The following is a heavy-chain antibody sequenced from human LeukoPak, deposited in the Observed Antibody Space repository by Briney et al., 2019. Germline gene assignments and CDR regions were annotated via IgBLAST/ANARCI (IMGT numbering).Heavy chain of an antibody. CDR2: ISGSGGST. D-gene: IGHD2-2*01. Sequence: PGGSLRLSCAASGFTFSSNAMSWVRQAPGKGLEWVSAISGSGGSTYYADSVKGRFTISRDNSKNTLYLQMNSLRAEDTAVYYCAKMMGVVVVPGYYFDYWGQGTLVTVSS. CDR1: GFTFSSNA. J-gene: IGHJ4*02. V-gene: IGHV3-23*01. CDR3: AKMMGVVVVPGYYFDY.